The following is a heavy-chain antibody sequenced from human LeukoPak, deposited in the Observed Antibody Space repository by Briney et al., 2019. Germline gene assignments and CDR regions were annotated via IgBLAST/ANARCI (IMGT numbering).Heavy chain of an antibody. J-gene: IGHJ5*02. Sequence: GGSLRLSCAASGLTFDDYGMSWVRQAPGKGLEWVSGINWNGGSTGYADSVKGRFTISRDNAKNSLYLQMNSLRAEDTAVYYCARDLGQLGSIGWFDPWGQGTLVTVSS. V-gene: IGHV3-20*04. D-gene: IGHD6-6*01. CDR3: ARDLGQLGSIGWFDP. CDR2: INWNGGST. CDR1: GLTFDDYG.